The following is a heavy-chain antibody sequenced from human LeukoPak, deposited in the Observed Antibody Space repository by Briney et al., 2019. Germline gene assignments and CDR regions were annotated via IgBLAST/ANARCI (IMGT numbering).Heavy chain of an antibody. J-gene: IGHJ6*04. Sequence: GGSLRLSCAASGFTFSSYAMSWVRQAPGKGLEWVSAISGSGGGTYYADSVKGRFTISRDNSKNTLYLQMNSLRAEDTAVYYCPKDWYWEPGAGQSYYYYGMDVWGKGTTVTVSS. CDR2: ISGSGGGT. D-gene: IGHD1-14*01. CDR3: PKDWYWEPGAGQSYYYYGMDV. CDR1: GFTFSSYA. V-gene: IGHV3-23*01.